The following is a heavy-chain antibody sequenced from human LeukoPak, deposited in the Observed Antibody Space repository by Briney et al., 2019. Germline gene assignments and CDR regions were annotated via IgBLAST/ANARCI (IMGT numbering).Heavy chain of an antibody. Sequence: GGSLRLSCAASGFTFSSYAMRWVRQAPGKGLEWVAVISYDGSNKYYADSVKGRFTISRDNSKNTLYLQMNSLRAEDTAVYYCARDPRDYVGSRLDYWGQGTLVTVSS. V-gene: IGHV3-30-3*01. J-gene: IGHJ4*02. D-gene: IGHD4-17*01. CDR1: GFTFSSYA. CDR3: ARDPRDYVGSRLDY. CDR2: ISYDGSNK.